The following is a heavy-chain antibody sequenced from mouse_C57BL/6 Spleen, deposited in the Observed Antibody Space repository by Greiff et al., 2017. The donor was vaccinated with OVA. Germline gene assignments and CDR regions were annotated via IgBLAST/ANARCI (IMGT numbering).Heavy chain of an antibody. CDR2: ISSGSSTI. V-gene: IGHV5-17*01. D-gene: IGHD2-4*01. Sequence: EVKVVESGGGLVKPGGSLKLSCAASGFTFSDYGMHWVRQAPEKGLEWVAYISSGSSTIYYADTVKGRFTISRDNAKNTLFLQMTSLRSEDTAMYYCARDYDYGGYAMDYWGQGTSVTVSS. CDR1: GFTFSDYG. J-gene: IGHJ4*01. CDR3: ARDYDYGGYAMDY.